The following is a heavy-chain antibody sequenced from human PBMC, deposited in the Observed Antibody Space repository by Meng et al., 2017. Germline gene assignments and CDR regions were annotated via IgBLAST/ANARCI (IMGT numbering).Heavy chain of an antibody. D-gene: IGHD1-7*01. CDR3: ARIWNSLKDYDY. Sequence: QVQLVPPGAGVKRPVSSVKLSCKSAGGTFSSYAIRRVRQAPGQGLEWMGGILPIFGTANYAQKFQGRVTITADESTSTAYMELSSLRSEDTAVYYCARIWNSLKDYDYWGQGTLVTVSS. J-gene: IGHJ4*02. V-gene: IGHV1-69*01. CDR1: GGTFSSYA. CDR2: ILPIFGTA.